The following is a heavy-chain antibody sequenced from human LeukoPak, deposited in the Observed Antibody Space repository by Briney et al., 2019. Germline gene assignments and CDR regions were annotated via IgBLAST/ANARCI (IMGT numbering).Heavy chain of an antibody. CDR2: ISITGITI. D-gene: IGHD5-12*01. CDR3: AREMGGYPFDY. V-gene: IGHV3-48*03. J-gene: IGHJ4*02. Sequence: GGSLRLSCAASGFTFNSFEMNWVRQAPGKGLEWVSYISITGITIYYADSVKGRFTISRDNAKNSLYLRMNILRAEDTAVYYCAREMGGYPFDYWGQGTLVTVSS. CDR1: GFTFNSFE.